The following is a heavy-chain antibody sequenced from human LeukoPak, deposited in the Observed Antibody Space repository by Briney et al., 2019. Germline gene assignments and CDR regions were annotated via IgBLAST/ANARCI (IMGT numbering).Heavy chain of an antibody. D-gene: IGHD2-21*02. CDR1: RYSFTTYW. J-gene: IGHJ3*01. CDR2: IFPADCDT. V-gene: IGHV5-51*01. CDR3: ARWVTADRGKKDAFDV. Sequence: GQPLTSSCPASRYSFTTYWIGWVRQMPGKGREWMGIIFPADCDTRYSPSFQGQVTVSADKSISTAYLQWSSLKASDTAMYYCARWVTADRGKKDAFDVWGQGTMVTVSS.